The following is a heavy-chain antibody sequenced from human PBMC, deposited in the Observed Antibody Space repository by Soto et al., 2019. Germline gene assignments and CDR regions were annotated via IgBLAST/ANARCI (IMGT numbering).Heavy chain of an antibody. J-gene: IGHJ6*02. D-gene: IGHD5-12*01. Sequence: SVKVSCKASGGTFSSYAISWVRQAPGQGLEWMGGIIPIFGTANYAQKFQGRVTITADESTSTAYMELSSLRSEDTAVYYCASPRHSGYDSYYYYGMDVWGQGTTVTVSS. CDR3: ASPRHSGYDSYYYYGMDV. CDR1: GGTFSSYA. CDR2: IIPIFGTA. V-gene: IGHV1-69*13.